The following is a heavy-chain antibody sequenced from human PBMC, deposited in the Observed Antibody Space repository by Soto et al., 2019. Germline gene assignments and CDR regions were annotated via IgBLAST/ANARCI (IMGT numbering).Heavy chain of an antibody. CDR3: ARHTVKGRIYYYYGMDV. J-gene: IGHJ6*02. D-gene: IGHD3-10*01. CDR2: IWYDGSNK. Sequence: GGSLRLSCAASGFTFSSYGMHWVRQAPGKGLEWVAVIWYDGSNKYYADSVKGRFTISRDNSKNTLYLQMNSLRAEDTAVYYCARHTVKGRIYYYYGMDVWGQGTTVTVSS. CDR1: GFTFSSYG. V-gene: IGHV3-33*01.